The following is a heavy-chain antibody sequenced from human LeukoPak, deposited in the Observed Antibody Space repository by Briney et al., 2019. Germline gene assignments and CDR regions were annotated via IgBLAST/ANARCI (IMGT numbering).Heavy chain of an antibody. J-gene: IGHJ5*02. V-gene: IGHV4-39*01. CDR3: ARHTLSYYYGSGSSDALFDP. D-gene: IGHD3-10*01. Sequence: GSLRLSCAASGFTFSSYAMSWVRQPPGKGLEWIGSIYYSGSTYYNPSLKSRVTISVDTSKNQFSLKLSSVTAADTAVYYCARHTLSYYYGSGSSDALFDPWGQGTLVTVSS. CDR2: IYYSGST. CDR1: GFTFSSYA.